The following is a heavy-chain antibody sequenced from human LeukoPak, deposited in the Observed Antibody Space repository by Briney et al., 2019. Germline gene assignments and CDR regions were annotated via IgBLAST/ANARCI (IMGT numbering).Heavy chain of an antibody. V-gene: IGHV3-30-3*01. CDR2: ISYDGTNK. Sequence: GRSLRLSCAASGFTFSSFAMHWVRQAPGKGLERVAVISYDGTNKDYADSVKGRFTMSRDNSKNTLYLQMNSLRLEDTALYYCARDGNSGWYTGENYYYYGMDVWGQGTTVTVSS. CDR1: GFTFSSFA. D-gene: IGHD6-19*01. J-gene: IGHJ6*02. CDR3: ARDGNSGWYTGENYYYYGMDV.